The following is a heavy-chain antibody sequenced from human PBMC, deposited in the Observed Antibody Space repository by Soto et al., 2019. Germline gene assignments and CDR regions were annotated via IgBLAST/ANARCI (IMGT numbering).Heavy chain of an antibody. V-gene: IGHV1-69*02. D-gene: IGHD3-10*01. Sequence: QVQLVQSGAEVKRPGSSVKVSCKASGDTFTFYSINWVRQAPGLGLEWMGRINPILSMSNYAQRFQGRVTTTAGKATITAGMGPSSLRSEDTAINYGASTYGWGFRALGHWGQGALGTDSS. CDR2: INPILSMS. CDR3: ASTYGWGFRALGH. J-gene: IGHJ1*01. CDR1: GDTFTFYS.